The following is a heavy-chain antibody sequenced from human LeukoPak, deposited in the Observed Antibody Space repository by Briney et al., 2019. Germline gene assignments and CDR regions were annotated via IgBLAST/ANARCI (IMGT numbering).Heavy chain of an antibody. D-gene: IGHD6-19*01. CDR2: VYYTGST. Sequence: SETLSLTCTVSGGAIGVLFWNWIRQPPGKGLGWIGYVYYTGSTSYNPCLRRRVSISVDTSKNLLSLTLTSVTAADTAMYFCARDPPGLDGAFDLWGQGTMVTVSS. V-gene: IGHV4-59*11. J-gene: IGHJ3*01. CDR3: ARDPPGLDGAFDL. CDR1: GGAIGVLF.